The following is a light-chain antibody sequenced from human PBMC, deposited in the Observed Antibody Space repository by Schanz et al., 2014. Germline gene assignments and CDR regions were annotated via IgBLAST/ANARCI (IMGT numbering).Light chain of an antibody. CDR1: SSDIGSYNY. CDR2: DVS. J-gene: IGLJ1*01. V-gene: IGLV2-14*01. CDR3: SSYRRAATVAV. Sequence: QSALTQPASVSGSPGQSITISCTGTSSDIGSYNYVSWYQQLPGKAPKLMIYDVSSRPSGVSNRFSGSKSGNTASLTISGLQAEDEDDYYCSSYRRAATVAVFGTGTKLTVL.